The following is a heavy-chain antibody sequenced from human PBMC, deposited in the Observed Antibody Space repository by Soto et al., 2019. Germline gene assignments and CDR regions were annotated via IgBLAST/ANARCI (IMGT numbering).Heavy chain of an antibody. Sequence: GASGQVSCKASGFTFTSSAVQWVRQARGQRLEWIGWIVVGSGNTNYAQKFQERVTITRDMSTSTAYMELSSLRSEDTAVYYCAADDTYYYDSTGYYTRYYFDYWGQGTLVPVSS. CDR2: IVVGSGNT. D-gene: IGHD3-22*01. CDR3: AADDTYYYDSTGYYTRYYFDY. CDR1: GFTFTSSA. J-gene: IGHJ4*02. V-gene: IGHV1-58*01.